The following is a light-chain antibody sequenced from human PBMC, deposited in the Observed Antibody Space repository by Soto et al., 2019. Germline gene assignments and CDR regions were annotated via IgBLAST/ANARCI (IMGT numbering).Light chain of an antibody. CDR3: QHFSTSPPWT. V-gene: IGKV3-20*01. Sequence: EIVLTKSPGTLSLSPGERATLSCRASQSVSSDNLAWYQQKPGQAPRVLIYGTSSRANGIPDRFSGSGYGTDFTLTISRLEPEDFAVYYCQHFSTSPPWTFGQGTKV. CDR2: GTS. J-gene: IGKJ1*01. CDR1: QSVSSDN.